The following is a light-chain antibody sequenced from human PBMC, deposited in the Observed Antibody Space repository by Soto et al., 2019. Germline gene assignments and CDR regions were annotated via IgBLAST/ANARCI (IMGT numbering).Light chain of an antibody. V-gene: IGLV2-11*01. Sequence: SVLTQPRPVSGAPGQSVTISCTGTSRDVGYYNSVSWYQENPTKAPKLIIYDVNKLPSGVPDRFSGSKSGNTASLTISGLQAEDEADYYCFSYAGSYTNVFGTGTKGTVL. CDR2: DVN. CDR1: SRDVGYYNS. J-gene: IGLJ1*01. CDR3: FSYAGSYTNV.